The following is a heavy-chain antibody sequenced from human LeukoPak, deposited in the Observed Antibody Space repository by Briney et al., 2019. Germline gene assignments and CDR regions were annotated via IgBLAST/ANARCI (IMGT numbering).Heavy chain of an antibody. CDR2: IGTTDDT. J-gene: IGHJ4*02. V-gene: IGHV3-13*01. D-gene: IGHD2-21*01. Sequence: PGGSLRLSCAASGSTFNNYDMHWVRQSTGKGLEWVSAIGTTDDTYYVDSVKGRFTISREDAENSLYLQMNSLRVGDTAVYYCARTRAYCSGDKCLIDYWGQGTLVTVSS. CDR3: ARTRAYCSGDKCLIDY. CDR1: GSTFNNYD.